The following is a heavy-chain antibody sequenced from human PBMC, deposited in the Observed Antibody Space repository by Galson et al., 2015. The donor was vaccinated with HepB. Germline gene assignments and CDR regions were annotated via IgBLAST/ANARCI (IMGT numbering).Heavy chain of an antibody. V-gene: IGHV3-15*01. CDR1: GFTFSNAW. J-gene: IGHJ4*02. D-gene: IGHD3-22*01. CDR2: IKSKTDGGTT. Sequence: SLRLSCAASGFTFSNAWMSWVRQAPGKGLEWVGRIKSKTDGGTTDYPAPVKGRFTISRDDSKNTLYLQMNSLKTEDTAVYYCATGRRYYDTSGYYPYYFDYWGQGTLVTVSS. CDR3: ATGRRYYDTSGYYPYYFDY.